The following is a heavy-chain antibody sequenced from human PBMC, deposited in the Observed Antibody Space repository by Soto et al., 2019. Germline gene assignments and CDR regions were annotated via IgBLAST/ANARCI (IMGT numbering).Heavy chain of an antibody. CDR2: INAGNGNT. J-gene: IGHJ6*03. V-gene: IGHV1-3*01. CDR1: GYTFTSYA. CDR3: ASTNYNPSLKSRVTISVDTSKNQFSLKLSSVTAADTAVYYCARCDSTYYDFWSGWTAGNYYNYMDV. Sequence: ASVKVSCKASGYTFTSYAMHWVRQAPGQRLEWMGWINAGNGNTKYSQKFQGRVTITRDTSASTAYMELSSLRSEDTAVYYCASTNYNPSLKSRVTISVDTSKNQFSLKLSSVTAADTAVYYCARCDSTYYDFWSGWTAGNYYNYMDVWRKGTTVTVSS. D-gene: IGHD3-10*01.